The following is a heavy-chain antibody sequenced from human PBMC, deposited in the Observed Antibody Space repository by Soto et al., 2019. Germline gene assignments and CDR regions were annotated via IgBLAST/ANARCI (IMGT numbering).Heavy chain of an antibody. CDR3: ARAGVGQLGVVTGRDVFDI. J-gene: IGHJ3*02. CDR2: TYYRSKWYN. D-gene: IGHD3-3*01. CDR1: GDSVSSNSAA. V-gene: IGHV6-1*01. Sequence: SQTLSLTCAISGDSVSSNSAAWNWIRQSPSRGLEWLGRTYYRSKWYNDYAVSVKSRITINPDTSKNQFSLQLNSVTPEDTAVYYCARAGVGQLGVVTGRDVFDIWGQGTMVTVSS.